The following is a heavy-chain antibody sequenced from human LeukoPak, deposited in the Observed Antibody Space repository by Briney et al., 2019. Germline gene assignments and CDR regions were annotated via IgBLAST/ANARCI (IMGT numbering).Heavy chain of an antibody. CDR3: ARGSSWYLSLYYMDV. V-gene: IGHV3-48*01. J-gene: IGHJ6*03. D-gene: IGHD6-13*01. Sequence: GGSLRLSCAASGFTFSSYSMNWVRQAPGKGLEWVSYISSSSSSIYYADSVKGRFTISRDNAKNSLYLQMNSLRAEDTAVYYCARGSSWYLSLYYMDVWGKGTTVTVSS. CDR1: GFTFSSYS. CDR2: ISSSSSSI.